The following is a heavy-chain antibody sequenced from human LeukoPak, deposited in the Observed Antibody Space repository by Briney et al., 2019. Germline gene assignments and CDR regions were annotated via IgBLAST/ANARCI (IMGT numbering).Heavy chain of an antibody. J-gene: IGHJ4*02. CDR3: ARTTMVRGVPDY. CDR2: IYHSGST. D-gene: IGHD3-10*01. CDR1: GYSISSGYY. Sequence: SETLSLTCAVSGYSISSGYYWGWIRQPPGKGLEWIGSIYHSGSTYYNPSLKSRVTISVDTSKNQFSLKLSSVTAADTAVYYCARTTMVRGVPDYWGQGTLVTVSS. V-gene: IGHV4-38-2*01.